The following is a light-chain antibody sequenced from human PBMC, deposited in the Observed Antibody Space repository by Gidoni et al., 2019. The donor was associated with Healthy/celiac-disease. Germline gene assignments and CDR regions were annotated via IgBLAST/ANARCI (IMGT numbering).Light chain of an antibody. CDR1: NIGSKG. J-gene: IGLJ1*01. Sequence: SYVLTQPPSVSVAPGKTARITCGGNNIGSKGVHWYQQKPGQAPVLVIYYDSDRPSGIPERFSGSNSGNTATLTISRVEAGDEADYYCQVWDSSSDHPVFGTGTKVTVL. CDR3: QVWDSSSDHPV. CDR2: YDS. V-gene: IGLV3-21*04.